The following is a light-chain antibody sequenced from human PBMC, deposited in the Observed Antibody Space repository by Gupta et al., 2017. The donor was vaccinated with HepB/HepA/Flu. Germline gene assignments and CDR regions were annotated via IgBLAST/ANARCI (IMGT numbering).Light chain of an antibody. J-gene: IGKJ2*01. Sequence: DIVMTQSPDSLAMSLCGRATINCKSSQTVLSDSNNRNLLGWFQQKPGQPPKRLIYCASTRSYGVKDRCSGSGGGTDANLTITSSHAEDVEVYYCQHGTADHPMFTFGQGTKVDIK. CDR1: QTVLSDSNNRNL. CDR2: CAS. CDR3: QHGTADHPMFT. V-gene: IGKV4-1*01.